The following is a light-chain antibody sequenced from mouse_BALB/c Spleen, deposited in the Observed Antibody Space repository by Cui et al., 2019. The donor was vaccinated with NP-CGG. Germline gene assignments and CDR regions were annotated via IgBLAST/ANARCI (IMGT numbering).Light chain of an antibody. J-gene: IGLJ1*01. CDR2: GTN. CDR3: ALWYSNHWV. V-gene: IGLV1*01. CDR1: TGAVTTRNY. Sequence: QAFVTQESAPTTSPGETVTLTCRSSTGAVTTRNYANWVQEKPDHLFTGLIGGTNNRVPGVPARFSGSLIGDKAALTITGAQTEDEAIYFCALWYSNHWVFGGGTKLTVL.